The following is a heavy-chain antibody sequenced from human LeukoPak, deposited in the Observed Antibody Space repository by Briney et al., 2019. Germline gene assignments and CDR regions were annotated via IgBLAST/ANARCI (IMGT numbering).Heavy chain of an antibody. CDR3: AREGYDYVWGSYRPSRGYFDY. V-gene: IGHV4-34*01. J-gene: IGHJ4*02. Sequence: KASETLSLTCAVYGGSFSGYYWSWIRQPPGKGLEWIGEINHSGSTNYNPSLKSRVTISVDTSKNQFSLKLSSVTAADTAVYCCAREGYDYVWGSYRPSRGYFDYWGQGTLVTVSS. CDR2: INHSGST. CDR1: GGSFSGYY. D-gene: IGHD3-16*02.